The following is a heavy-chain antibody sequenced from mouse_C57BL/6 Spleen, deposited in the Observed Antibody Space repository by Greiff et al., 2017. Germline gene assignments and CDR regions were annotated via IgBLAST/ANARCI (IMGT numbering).Heavy chain of an antibody. Sequence: QVQLQQSGTELVKPGASVKLSCKASGYTFTSYWMHWVKQRPGQGLEWIGNINPSNGGTNYNEKFKSKATLTVDKSSSTAYMQLSSLTSEDSAVYYCARWGYGNYGFDYWGQGTTLTVSS. CDR3: ARWGYGNYGFDY. J-gene: IGHJ2*01. D-gene: IGHD2-10*02. CDR1: GYTFTSYW. V-gene: IGHV1-53*01. CDR2: INPSNGGT.